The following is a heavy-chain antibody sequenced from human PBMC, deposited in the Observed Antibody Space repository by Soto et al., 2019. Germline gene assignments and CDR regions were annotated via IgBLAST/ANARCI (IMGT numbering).Heavy chain of an antibody. J-gene: IGHJ5*02. D-gene: IGHD3-10*01. Sequence: GESLKISCKGSGYSFTIYCISWVLQMPWKGLEWMGRIDPSDSETNYSPSFQGHVTISADKSIRTAYLQWSSLKASDTAMYYCARRGTMVRGVDWFGPWGQGTLVTVSS. V-gene: IGHV5-10-1*01. CDR3: ARRGTMVRGVDWFGP. CDR1: GYSFTIYC. CDR2: IDPSDSET.